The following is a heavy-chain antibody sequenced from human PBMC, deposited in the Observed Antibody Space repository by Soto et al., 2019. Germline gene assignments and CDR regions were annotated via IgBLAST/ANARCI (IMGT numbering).Heavy chain of an antibody. Sequence: PGGSLRLSCAASGFTFDDYTMHWVRQAPGKGLEWVSLISWDGGSTYYADSVKGRFTISRDNSKNSLYLQMNSLRTEDTALYYCAKGINGYCSGGSCYAIPYYYYYYGMDVWGQGTTVTVSS. V-gene: IGHV3-43*01. D-gene: IGHD2-15*01. CDR3: AKGINGYCSGGSCYAIPYYYYYYGMDV. J-gene: IGHJ6*02. CDR2: ISWDGGST. CDR1: GFTFDDYT.